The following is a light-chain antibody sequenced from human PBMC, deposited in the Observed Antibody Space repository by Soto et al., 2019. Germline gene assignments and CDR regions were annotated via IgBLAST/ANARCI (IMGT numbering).Light chain of an antibody. Sequence: QSALTQPASVSGSPGQSITISCTGTSSDIGSYNRVSWYQQPPGTAPKLIIYEVNKWPSGVPDRFSGSKSGNTASLTISGLQAEDEADYHCCSYAGSHTPWVFGGGTKLTVL. CDR2: EVN. CDR1: SSDIGSYNR. V-gene: IGLV2-18*02. J-gene: IGLJ3*02. CDR3: CSYAGSHTPWV.